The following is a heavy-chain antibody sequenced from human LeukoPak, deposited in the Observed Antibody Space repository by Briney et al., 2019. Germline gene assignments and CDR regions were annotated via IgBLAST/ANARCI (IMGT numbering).Heavy chain of an antibody. D-gene: IGHD3-3*01. CDR1: GYTFTSYG. CDR2: ISAYNGNT. Sequence: GASVKVSCKASGYTFTSYGISWVRQAPGQGLEWMGWISAYNGNTNYAQKLQGRVTMTTDTSTSTAYMELRSLRSDDTAVYYCARVGVARLIYYYYMDVWGKGTTVTVSS. CDR3: ARVGVARLIYYYYMDV. J-gene: IGHJ6*03. V-gene: IGHV1-18*01.